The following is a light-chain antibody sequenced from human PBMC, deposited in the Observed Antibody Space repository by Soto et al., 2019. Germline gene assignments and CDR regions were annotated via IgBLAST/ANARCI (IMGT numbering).Light chain of an antibody. V-gene: IGKV1-39*01. CDR3: QERYSTLYT. Sequence: DIQMIQSPSSLSASVGDRVTITCRASQSISSYLNWYQQRPGKAPKLLIYAASSLQSGVPSRFSGSGSGTDFTLTISSLQPEDFATYYCQERYSTLYTFGQGTKLEIK. J-gene: IGKJ2*01. CDR2: AAS. CDR1: QSISSY.